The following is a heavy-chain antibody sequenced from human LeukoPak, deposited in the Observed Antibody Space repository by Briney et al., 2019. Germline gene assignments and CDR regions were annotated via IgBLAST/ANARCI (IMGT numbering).Heavy chain of an antibody. CDR1: GFTFSTYA. Sequence: PGGSLRLSCAASGFTFSTYAMHWVRQAPGKGLEYVSSISTNGVTTYYANSVKGRFTISRDNPESTLYLQMGSLRGEDMAVYYCARDYSGSGSYDYWGQGTPVTVSS. V-gene: IGHV3-64*01. CDR2: ISTNGVTT. D-gene: IGHD3-10*01. J-gene: IGHJ4*02. CDR3: ARDYSGSGSYDY.